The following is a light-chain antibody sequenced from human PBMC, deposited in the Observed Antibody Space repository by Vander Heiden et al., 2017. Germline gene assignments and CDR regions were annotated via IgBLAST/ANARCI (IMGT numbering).Light chain of an antibody. J-gene: IGLJ2*01. CDR1: SGHSSYA. CDR2: LNSDGSH. Sequence: QLVLTQSPSASASLGASVKLTCTLSSGHSSYAIAWHQQQPEKGPRYLMKLNSDGSHNRGDGIPDRFSGFSSGAERYLTISSLQSEDEADYYCQTWGTGIQDVIFGGGTKLTVL. V-gene: IGLV4-69*01. CDR3: QTWGTGIQDVI.